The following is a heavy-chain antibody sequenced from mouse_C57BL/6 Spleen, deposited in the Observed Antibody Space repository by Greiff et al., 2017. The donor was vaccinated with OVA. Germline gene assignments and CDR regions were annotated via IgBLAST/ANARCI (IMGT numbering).Heavy chain of an antibody. CDR3: ARREYYGSSLWYFDV. D-gene: IGHD1-1*01. J-gene: IGHJ1*03. CDR1: GYTFTSYG. Sequence: QVQLQQSGAELARPGASVKLSCKASGYTFTSYGISWVKQRTGQGLEWIGEIYPRSGNTYYNEKFKGKATLTADKSSSTAYMELRSLTSEDSAVYFCARREYYGSSLWYFDVWGTGTTVTVSS. V-gene: IGHV1-81*01. CDR2: IYPRSGNT.